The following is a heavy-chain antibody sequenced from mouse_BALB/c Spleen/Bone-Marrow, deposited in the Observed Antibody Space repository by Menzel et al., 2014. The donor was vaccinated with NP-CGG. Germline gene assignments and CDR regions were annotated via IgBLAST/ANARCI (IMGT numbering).Heavy chain of an antibody. CDR1: GYSITSDYA. D-gene: IGHD1-1*01. CDR3: ARTTTVVSHFDY. Sequence: EVQLQQSGPGLVKPSQSLSLTCTVTGYSITSDYAWNWIRQFPENKLEWMGYISYSGSTSYNPSLKSRISITRDTSKNQFFLQLNSVTTEDTATYYCARTTTVVSHFDYWGQGTTLTVSS. CDR2: ISYSGST. V-gene: IGHV3-2*02. J-gene: IGHJ2*01.